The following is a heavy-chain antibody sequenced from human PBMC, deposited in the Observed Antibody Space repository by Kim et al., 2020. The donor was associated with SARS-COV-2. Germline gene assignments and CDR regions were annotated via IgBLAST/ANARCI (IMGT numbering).Heavy chain of an antibody. CDR3: ARGPSSIAARRSGWFDP. CDR2: INHSGST. V-gene: IGHV4-34*01. Sequence: SETLSLTCAVYGGSFSGYYWSWIRQPPGKGLEWIGEINHSGSTNYNPSLKSRVTISVDTSKNQFSLKLSSVTAADTAVYYCARGPSSIAARRSGWFDPWGQGTLVTVSS. J-gene: IGHJ5*02. CDR1: GGSFSGYY. D-gene: IGHD6-6*01.